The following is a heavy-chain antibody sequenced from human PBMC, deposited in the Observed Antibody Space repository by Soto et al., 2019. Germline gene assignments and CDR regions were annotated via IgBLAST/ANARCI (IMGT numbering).Heavy chain of an antibody. D-gene: IGHD2-15*01. CDR2: IYYSGST. J-gene: IGHJ4*02. V-gene: IGHV4-31*03. Sequence: PSETLSLTCTVSGGSISSVGYYWSWVRQHPGNGLEWLGNIYYSGSTYYNPSLKSRVTISVDTSKNQFSLKLSSVTAADTAVYYCASLGWGTPEILSEDVGNDYWGQGTLVTVSS. CDR3: ASLGWGTPEILSEDVGNDY. CDR1: GGSISSVGYY.